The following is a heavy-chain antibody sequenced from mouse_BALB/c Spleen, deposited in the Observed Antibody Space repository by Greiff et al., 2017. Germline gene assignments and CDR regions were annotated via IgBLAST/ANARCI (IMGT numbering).Heavy chain of an antibody. D-gene: IGHD2-10*02. CDR1: GYTFSSYW. Sequence: VKLMESGAELMKPGASVKISCKATGYTFSSYWIEWVKQRPGHGLEWIGEILPGSGSTNYNEKFKGKATFTADTSSNTAYMQLSSLTSEDSAVYYCARRGYGKRAMDYWGQGTSVTVSS. CDR2: ILPGSGST. V-gene: IGHV1-9*01. J-gene: IGHJ4*01. CDR3: ARRGYGKRAMDY.